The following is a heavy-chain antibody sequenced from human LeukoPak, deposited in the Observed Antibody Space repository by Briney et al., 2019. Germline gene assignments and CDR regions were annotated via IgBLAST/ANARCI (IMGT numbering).Heavy chain of an antibody. D-gene: IGHD3-22*01. CDR2: IYHSGST. CDR3: ARSGHDSSGYYYFFDY. CDR1: GGSISSSNW. J-gene: IGHJ4*02. V-gene: IGHV4-4*02. Sequence: PSGTLSLTCAVSGGSISSSNWWSWVRQPPGKGLEWIGEIYHSGSTNYNPSLKSRVTISVDKSKNQFSLKLSSVTAADTAVYYCARSGHDSSGYYYFFDYWGQGTLVTVSS.